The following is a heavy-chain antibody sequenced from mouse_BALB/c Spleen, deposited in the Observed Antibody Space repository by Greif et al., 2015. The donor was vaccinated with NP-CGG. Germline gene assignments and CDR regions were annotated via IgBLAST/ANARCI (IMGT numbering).Heavy chain of an antibody. CDR2: INSNGGST. CDR3: ATGFAY. CDR1: GFTFSSYG. Sequence: EVKLVESGGGLVQPGGSLKLSCAASGFTFSSYGMSWVRQTPDKRLELVATINSNGGSTYYPDSVKGRFTISRDNAKSTLYLQMSSLKSEDTAMYYCATGFAYWGQGTLVTVSA. J-gene: IGHJ3*01. V-gene: IGHV5-6-3*01.